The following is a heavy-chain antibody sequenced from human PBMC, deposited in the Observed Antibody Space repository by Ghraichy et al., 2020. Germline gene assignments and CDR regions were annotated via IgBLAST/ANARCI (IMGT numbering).Heavy chain of an antibody. CDR3: ARGYYDDTWGSYRFLDH. V-gene: IGHV1-3*01. J-gene: IGHJ4*02. CDR2: INPGNDNT. CDR1: GYTFTTYA. D-gene: IGHD3-16*02. Sequence: ASVKVSCKASGYTFTTYAIHWVRQAPGQRLEWMGWINPGNDNTRYSQNFQGRVTISRDTSARIGYMELSSLRSEDTAVYYCARGYYDDTWGSYRFLDHWGQGTLVTVSS.